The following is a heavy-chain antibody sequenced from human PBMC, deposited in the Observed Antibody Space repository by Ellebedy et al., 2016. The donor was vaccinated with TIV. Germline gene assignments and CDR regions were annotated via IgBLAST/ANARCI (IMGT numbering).Heavy chain of an antibody. CDR2: FYFSRNT. CDR3: VRGSRIEKWFDP. V-gene: IGHV4-39*07. D-gene: IGHD2-15*01. CDR1: GGSISSTSDS. J-gene: IGHJ5*02. Sequence: MPSETLSLTCTASGGSISSTSDSWGWIRQPPGKGLACIGSFYFSRNTFYKPSLQSRVTISVDTSKEQFSLKQNSVTAADTARYYSVRGSRIEKWFDPWGQGTLVTVSS.